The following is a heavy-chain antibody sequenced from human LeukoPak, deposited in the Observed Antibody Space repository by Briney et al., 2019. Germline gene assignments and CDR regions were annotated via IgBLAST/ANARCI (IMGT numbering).Heavy chain of an antibody. CDR2: IYPGDSDT. CDR3: ARRVLSDAIDI. CDR1: GYSFTTYW. D-gene: IGHD3-16*01. V-gene: IGHV5-51*01. Sequence: GESLKISCKGSGYSFTTYWIGWVRQMPGKGLEWMGIIYPGDSDTRYSPSFQGQVTISADKSISTAYLQWRSLKASDTAMYYCARRVLSDAIDIWGQGRMVTVSS. J-gene: IGHJ3*02.